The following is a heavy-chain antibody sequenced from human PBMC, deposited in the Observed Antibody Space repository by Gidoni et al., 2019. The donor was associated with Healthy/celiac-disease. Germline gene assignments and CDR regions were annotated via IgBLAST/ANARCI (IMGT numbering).Heavy chain of an antibody. CDR3: ARQPHDYVWGSYRYNVDY. Sequence: QLQLQESGPGLVKPSETLSPTCTVSGGSISSSSYYWGWIRQPPGKGLVWIGSIYYSGSTYYNPSLKSRVTISVDTSKNQFSLKLSSVTAADTAVYYCARQPHDYVWGSYRYNVDYWGQGTLVTVSS. V-gene: IGHV4-39*01. J-gene: IGHJ4*02. D-gene: IGHD3-16*02. CDR1: GGSISSSSYY. CDR2: IYYSGST.